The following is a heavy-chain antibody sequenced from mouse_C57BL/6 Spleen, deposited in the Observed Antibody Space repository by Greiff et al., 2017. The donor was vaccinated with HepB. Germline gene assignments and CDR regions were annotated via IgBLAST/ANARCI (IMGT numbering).Heavy chain of an antibody. CDR3: ARDGANWGYAMDY. D-gene: IGHD4-1*01. Sequence: EVKVVESGGGLVKPGGSLKLSCAASGFTFSSYAMSWVRQTPEKRLEWVATISDGGSYTYYPDNVKGRFTISRDNAKNNLYLQMSHLKSEDTAMYYCARDGANWGYAMDYWGQGTSVTVSS. CDR1: GFTFSSYA. J-gene: IGHJ4*01. CDR2: ISDGGSYT. V-gene: IGHV5-4*01.